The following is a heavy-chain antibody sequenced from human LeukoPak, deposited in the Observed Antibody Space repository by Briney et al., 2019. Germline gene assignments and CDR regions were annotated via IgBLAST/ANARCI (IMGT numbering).Heavy chain of an antibody. CDR2: INPNSGGT. D-gene: IGHD2-15*01. V-gene: IGHV1-2*02. J-gene: IGHJ4*02. CDR1: GYTFTGYY. Sequence: GASVKVPCKASGYTFTGYYMHWVRQAPGQGLEWMGWINPNSGGTNYAQKFQGRVTMTRDTSISTAYMELSRLRSDDTAVYYCARGRGYCSGGSCYHYYFDYWGQGTLVTVSS. CDR3: ARGRGYCSGGSCYHYYFDY.